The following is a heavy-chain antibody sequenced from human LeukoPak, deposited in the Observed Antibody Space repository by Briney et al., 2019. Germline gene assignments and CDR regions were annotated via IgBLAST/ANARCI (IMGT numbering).Heavy chain of an antibody. V-gene: IGHV3-7*01. D-gene: IGHD3-10*01. CDR2: IKTDGSQK. Sequence: PGGSLRLSCAASGFTFNKYWMTWVRQAPGKGLEWVATIKTDGSQKYYVDSVKGRFSISRDNSKNTLYLQMNSLRAEDTAAYYCAKDFAELWFGEDQLHYFDYWGQGTLVTVSS. CDR3: AKDFAELWFGEDQLHYFDY. J-gene: IGHJ4*02. CDR1: GFTFNKYW.